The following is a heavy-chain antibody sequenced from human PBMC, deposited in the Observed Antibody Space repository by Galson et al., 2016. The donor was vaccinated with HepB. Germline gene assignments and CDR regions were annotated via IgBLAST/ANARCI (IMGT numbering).Heavy chain of an antibody. CDR3: AKGDIAAKRFPH. J-gene: IGHJ1*01. CDR2: ISGSANHT. V-gene: IGHV3-23*01. CDR1: GFTFNSFA. D-gene: IGHD2-21*01. Sequence: SLRLSCAASGFTFNSFAMSWVRQAPGKGLEWVSLISGSANHTFYADSVRGRFSTSRDNAKSALSLNMTDLRADDTAIYYCAKGDIAAKRFPHWGQGTLVTVSS.